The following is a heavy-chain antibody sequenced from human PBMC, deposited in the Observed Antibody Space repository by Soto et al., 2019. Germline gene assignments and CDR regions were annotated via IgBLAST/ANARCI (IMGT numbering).Heavy chain of an antibody. Sequence: EVQLLESGGGLVQPGGSLRLSCAASGFTFSNFAMSWVRQAPGKGLEWVSAISASGNTPYYADSVKGRFTISRDNSKDTLYLQMNSLRAEDTAVYYCVKKCSSNYAAFDIWGQGTTVIVSS. CDR2: ISASGNTP. J-gene: IGHJ3*02. CDR3: VKKCSSNYAAFDI. V-gene: IGHV3-23*01. CDR1: GFTFSNFA. D-gene: IGHD6-6*01.